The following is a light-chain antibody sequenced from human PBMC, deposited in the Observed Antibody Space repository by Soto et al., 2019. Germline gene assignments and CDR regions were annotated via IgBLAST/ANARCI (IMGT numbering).Light chain of an antibody. CDR1: SSDIGCYNY. CDR2: DVS. Sequence: QSALTQPRSVSGSPGQSVTISCTVTSSDIGCYNYVSWYQQHPGKAPKLMIYDVSKRPSGVPDRFSGSKSGNTASLTISGLQAEDEADDYCCSYAGSYTFVFGGGTKLTVL. J-gene: IGLJ2*01. V-gene: IGLV2-11*01. CDR3: CSYAGSYTFV.